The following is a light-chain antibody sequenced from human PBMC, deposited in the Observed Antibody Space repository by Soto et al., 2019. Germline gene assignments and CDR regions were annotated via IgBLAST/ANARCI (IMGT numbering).Light chain of an antibody. CDR1: SSNIGTGYD. CDR2: DKN. CDR3: QYYDLLSESI. Sequence: QAVVTQPPSVSGAPGQRVTISCTGSSSNIGTGYDVHWYQQFPGTAPKLLIYDKNNRPSGVPDRFSASKSGSSASLAITGLQADDDADYYCQYYDLLSESIFGGGTKLTVL. J-gene: IGLJ2*01. V-gene: IGLV1-40*01.